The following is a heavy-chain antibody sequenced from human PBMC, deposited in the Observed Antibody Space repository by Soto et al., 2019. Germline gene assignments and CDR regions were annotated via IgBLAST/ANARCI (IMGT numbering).Heavy chain of an antibody. CDR1: GFTFSSYS. J-gene: IGHJ6*03. V-gene: IGHV3-21*01. Sequence: EVQLVESGGGLVKPGGSLRLSCAASGFTFSSYSMNWVRQAPGKGLEWVSSISSSSSYIYYADSVKGRFTISRDNAKNSLYMKMKSLRDEDTAVYYCARAPSVQPTREWLLRTKDYYYYYMDVWGKGTTVTVSS. CDR2: ISSSSSYI. CDR3: ARAPSVQPTREWLLRTKDYYYYYMDV. D-gene: IGHD3-3*01.